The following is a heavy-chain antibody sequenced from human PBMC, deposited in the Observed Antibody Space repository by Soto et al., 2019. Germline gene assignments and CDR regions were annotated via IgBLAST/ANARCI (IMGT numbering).Heavy chain of an antibody. V-gene: IGHV3-23*01. D-gene: IGHD4-17*01. J-gene: IGHJ4*02. CDR3: AKNSENFGDSKYDY. Sequence: GGSLRLSCAASGFTFSDYAISWVRLAPGRGLEWVSAISDSADNIYYADSVKGRFTISRDNSKNMLYLQMNSLRAEDTAVYYCAKNSENFGDSKYDYWGQGTLVTVSS. CDR1: GFTFSDYA. CDR2: ISDSADNI.